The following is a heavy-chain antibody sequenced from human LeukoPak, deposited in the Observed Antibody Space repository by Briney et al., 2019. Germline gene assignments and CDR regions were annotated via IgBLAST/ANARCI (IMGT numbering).Heavy chain of an antibody. CDR1: GGSFSGYY. CDR2: INHSGST. Sequence: SETLSLTCAVYGGSFSGYYWSWIRQPPGKGLGWIGEINHSGSTNYNPPLKSLVTISVATSKNQFSLKLSSVTAADTAVYYCARPNVLYYGMDVWGQGTTVTVSS. CDR3: ARPNVLYYGMDV. J-gene: IGHJ6*02. V-gene: IGHV4-34*01.